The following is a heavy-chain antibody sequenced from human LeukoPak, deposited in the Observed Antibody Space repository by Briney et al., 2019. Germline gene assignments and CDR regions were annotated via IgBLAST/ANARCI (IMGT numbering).Heavy chain of an antibody. CDR2: IYYSGST. CDR1: GGSISSYY. V-gene: IGHV4-59*01. Sequence: SETLSLTCTVSGGSISSYYWGWIRQPPGKGLEWIGYIYYSGSTNYNPSLKSRVTISVDTSKNQFSLKLSSVTAADTAVYYCAREKRSTVTTWDGSDAFDIWGQGTMVTVSS. D-gene: IGHD4-17*01. CDR3: AREKRSTVTTWDGSDAFDI. J-gene: IGHJ3*02.